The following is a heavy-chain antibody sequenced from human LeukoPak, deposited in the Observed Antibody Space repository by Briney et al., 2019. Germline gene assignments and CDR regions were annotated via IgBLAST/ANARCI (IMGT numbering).Heavy chain of an antibody. D-gene: IGHD3-22*01. CDR1: GFTFSDYY. J-gene: IGHJ4*02. CDR3: ARAGMDGRGYYQGFDY. V-gene: IGHV3-11*04. Sequence: GGSLRLSCAASGFTFSDYYMSWIRQAPGKGLEWVSYISSRGSAIYYADSVKGRFTISRDNAKNSLFLQMNSPRAEDTALYYCARAGMDGRGYYQGFDYWGQGTLVTVSS. CDR2: ISSRGSAI.